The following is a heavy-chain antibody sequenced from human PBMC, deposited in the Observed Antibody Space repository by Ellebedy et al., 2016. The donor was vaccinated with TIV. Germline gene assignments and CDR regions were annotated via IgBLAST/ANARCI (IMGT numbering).Heavy chain of an antibody. CDR3: ARGRRFFYYYGMDV. D-gene: IGHD3-3*01. V-gene: IGHV3-30*03. J-gene: IGHJ6*02. CDR1: GFTFSSYD. CDR2: ISYDGSIE. Sequence: GESLKISCAASGFTFSSYDMHWVRQAPGKGLEWVAVISYDGSIEYYADSVKGRFTISRDNSKNTLYLQMNSLRADDTAVYYCARGRRFFYYYGMDVWGQGTTVTVSS.